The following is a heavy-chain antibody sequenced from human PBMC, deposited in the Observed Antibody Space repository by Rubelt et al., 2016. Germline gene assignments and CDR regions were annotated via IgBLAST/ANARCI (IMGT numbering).Heavy chain of an antibody. V-gene: IGHV3-21*04. D-gene: IGHD3-10*01. Sequence: EVQLVESGGGLVQPGGSLRLSCAASGFTVSSYSMNWLRQAPGKGLEWVSSISSSSSYIYYAGSVKGGFTISRDNAKNSLYLQMNSLRAEDTAVYYCARVTQLLRRLSAFDIWGQGTVVTVSS. J-gene: IGHJ3*02. CDR3: ARVTQLLRRLSAFDI. CDR2: ISSSSSYI. CDR1: GFTVSSYS.